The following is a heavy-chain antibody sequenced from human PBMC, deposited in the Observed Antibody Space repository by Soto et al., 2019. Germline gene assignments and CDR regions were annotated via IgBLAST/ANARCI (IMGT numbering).Heavy chain of an antibody. V-gene: IGHV3-30*18. D-gene: IGHD6-19*01. Sequence: VQLVESGGVVVQPGRYLRISCAASGFTFSDYAMHWVRQAPGKGLEWVAVVSHDGRNTHYADSVKGRFTISRDSSQNTVSLEMTSLRAGDTAVYYCAKGGRQWLVTSDFNYWGQGALVTVSS. CDR2: VSHDGRNT. CDR3: AKGGRQWLVTSDFNY. CDR1: GFTFSDYA. J-gene: IGHJ4*02.